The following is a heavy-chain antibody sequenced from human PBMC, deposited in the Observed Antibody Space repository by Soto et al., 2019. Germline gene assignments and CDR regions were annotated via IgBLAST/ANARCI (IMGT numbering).Heavy chain of an antibody. V-gene: IGHV3-30-3*01. Sequence: QVQLVESGGGVVQPGRSLRLSCAASGFTFSSYAMHWVRQAPGKGLEWVAVISYDGSESNKHYADSVKGRFTISRDNSENTLYLQMNSLRADDTAVYYCAREPTEMPNRIDYWGQGTLVTVSS. D-gene: IGHD2-2*01. CDR3: AREPTEMPNRIDY. J-gene: IGHJ4*02. CDR2: ISYDGSESNK. CDR1: GFTFSSYA.